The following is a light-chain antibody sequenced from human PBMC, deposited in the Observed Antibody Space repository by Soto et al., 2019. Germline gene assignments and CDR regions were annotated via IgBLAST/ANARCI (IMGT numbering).Light chain of an antibody. J-gene: IGLJ7*01. CDR2: SND. CDR1: SSNIGSKT. CDR3: AAWDDRLNGAV. V-gene: IGLV1-44*01. Sequence: QSALTQPPSASGTPGQRVSISCSGSSSNIGSKTVNWYQQVPGTAPKVLIFSNDQRPSGVPDRFSGSKSGTSASLAITGLQSEDEADYYCAAWDDRLNGAVFGGGTQLTVL.